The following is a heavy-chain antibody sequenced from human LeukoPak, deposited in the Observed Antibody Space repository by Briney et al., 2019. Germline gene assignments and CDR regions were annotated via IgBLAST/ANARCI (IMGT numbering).Heavy chain of an antibody. Sequence: GGSLRLSCAASGFTFSSYAMSWVRQAPGKGLEWVSTISGSGGSTYYADSVKGRFTISRDNSKNTLYLQMHSLRAEDTAVYHCTKDRGSVSLVRGVMGYWGQGTLVTVSS. J-gene: IGHJ4*02. CDR3: TKDRGSVSLVRGVMGY. V-gene: IGHV3-23*01. D-gene: IGHD3-10*01. CDR1: GFTFSSYA. CDR2: ISGSGGST.